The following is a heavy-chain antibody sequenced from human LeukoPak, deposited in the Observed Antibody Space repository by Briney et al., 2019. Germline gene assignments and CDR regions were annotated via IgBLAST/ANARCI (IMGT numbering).Heavy chain of an antibody. Sequence: PGGSLRLSCAASGFTFRRYEMNWVRQAPGKGLEWVSKISSSGSTKYYVDSVKGRFTISRDNAKNSLYLQMNSLRAEDTAVYYCARDPSLGFGESKNWFDPWGQGTLVTVSS. CDR1: GFTFRRYE. D-gene: IGHD3-10*01. CDR2: ISSSGSTK. J-gene: IGHJ5*02. V-gene: IGHV3-48*03. CDR3: ARDPSLGFGESKNWFDP.